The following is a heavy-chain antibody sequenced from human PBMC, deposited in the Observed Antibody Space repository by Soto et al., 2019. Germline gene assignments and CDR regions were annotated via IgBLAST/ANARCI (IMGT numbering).Heavy chain of an antibody. J-gene: IGHJ4*02. Sequence: PSETLSLTCTVSGDSISSSYWSWIRQPPGKGLEWLGYIYYRGNTNFNPSLKGRVTISIDTSKNQFSLKLSSVTAADTAVYYCARVRGYSGSYYFDYWGLGTLVTVS. V-gene: IGHV4-59*01. CDR2: IYYRGNT. CDR3: ARVRGYSGSYYFDY. CDR1: GDSISSSY. D-gene: IGHD3-10*01.